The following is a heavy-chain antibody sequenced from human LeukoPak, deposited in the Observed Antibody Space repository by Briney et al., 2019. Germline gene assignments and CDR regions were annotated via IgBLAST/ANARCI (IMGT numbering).Heavy chain of an antibody. D-gene: IGHD6-13*01. Sequence: SETLSLTCAVYGGSFSGYYWSWIRRPPGKGLEWIGEINHSGSTNYNPSLKSRVTISVDTSKNQFSLKLSSVTAADTAVYYCARASPPGIAAAGTAVYYGMDVWGQGTTVTVSS. CDR3: ARASPPGIAAAGTAVYYGMDV. CDR2: INHSGST. V-gene: IGHV4-34*01. CDR1: GGSFSGYY. J-gene: IGHJ6*02.